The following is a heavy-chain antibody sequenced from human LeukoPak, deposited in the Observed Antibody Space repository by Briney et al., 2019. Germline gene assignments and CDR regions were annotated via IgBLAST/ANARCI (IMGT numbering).Heavy chain of an antibody. CDR3: ARGQAVGTVDWYFDL. J-gene: IGHJ2*01. V-gene: IGHV3-21*01. Sequence: PGGSLRLSCAASGFIFSSYSMSWVRQAPGKGLEWVSFISLSSSSIFHTDSVKGRFTISRDNAKNSLSLQMNSLGAEDTAVYYCARGQAVGTVDWYFDLWGRGTLVTVSS. CDR1: GFIFSSYS. CDR2: ISLSSSSI. D-gene: IGHD6-19*01.